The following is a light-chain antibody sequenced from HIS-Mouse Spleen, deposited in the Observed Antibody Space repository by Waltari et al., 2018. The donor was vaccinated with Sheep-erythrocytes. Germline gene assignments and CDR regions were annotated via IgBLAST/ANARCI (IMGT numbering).Light chain of an antibody. CDR2: WAS. Sequence: INCKSSQSVLYSSNNKNYLAWYQQKPGQPPKLLIYWASTRESGVPDRFSGSGSGTDFTLTISSLQAEDVAVYYCQQYYSTPPTFGQGTKVEIK. CDR1: QSVLYSSNNKNY. J-gene: IGKJ1*01. V-gene: IGKV4-1*01. CDR3: QQYYSTPPT.